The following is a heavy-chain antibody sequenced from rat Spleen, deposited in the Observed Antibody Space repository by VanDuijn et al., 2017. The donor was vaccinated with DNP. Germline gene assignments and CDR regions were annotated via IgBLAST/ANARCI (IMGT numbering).Heavy chain of an antibody. D-gene: IGHD1-4*01. CDR1: GFTFSFYG. CDR2: ITASGGST. V-gene: IGHV5S23*01. Sequence: EVQLVESGGGLVQPGRSLKLSCAASGFTFSFYGMAWVRQAPKKGLEWVASITASGGSTSYRDSVKGRFTISRDNAKSTLYLQMDSLRSEDTATYYCARHNAGTGIKDAMDAWGQGTSVTVSS. CDR3: ARHNAGTGIKDAMDA. J-gene: IGHJ4*01.